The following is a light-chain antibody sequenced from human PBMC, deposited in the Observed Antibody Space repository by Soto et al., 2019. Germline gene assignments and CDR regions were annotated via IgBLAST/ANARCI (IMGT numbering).Light chain of an antibody. CDR1: QGISHF. CDR3: QHSYGTPPT. CDR2: SAS. V-gene: IGKV1-39*01. Sequence: DIQMTQSPSSLSASVGDRVTITCRASQGISHFLNWYQQKPGKAPNLLIYSASTLQSGVPSRFSGSGSGPDFTLDISSLQPEDSATYYCQHSYGTPPTFGQGTNVEIK. J-gene: IGKJ1*01.